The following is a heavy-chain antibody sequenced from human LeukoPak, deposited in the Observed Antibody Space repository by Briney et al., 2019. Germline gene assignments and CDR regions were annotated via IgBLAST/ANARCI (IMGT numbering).Heavy chain of an antibody. CDR2: IYYSGST. Sequence: SQTLSITCNVSDGSISSGGYYWSWIRQPPGKGLEWIGYIYYSGSTYYNPSLKSRVTISVDTSKNQFSLKLSSVTAADTAVYYCARESDYYDSSGTRFDIWGQGTMVTVSS. D-gene: IGHD3-22*01. V-gene: IGHV4-31*02. CDR3: ARESDYYDSSGTRFDI. CDR1: DGSISSGGYY. J-gene: IGHJ3*02.